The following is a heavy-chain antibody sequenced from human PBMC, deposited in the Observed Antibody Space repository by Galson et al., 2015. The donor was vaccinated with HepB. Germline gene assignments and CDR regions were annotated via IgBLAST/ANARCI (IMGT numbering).Heavy chain of an antibody. V-gene: IGHV3-21*01. D-gene: IGHD1-26*01. CDR1: GFTFSSYS. CDR3: ARDYRAWELPTYYFDY. CDR2: ISSSSSYI. Sequence: SLRLSCAASGFTFSSYSMNWVRQAPGKGLEWVSSISSSSSYIYYADSVKGRFTISRDNAKNSLYLQMNSLRAEDTAVYYCARDYRAWELPTYYFDYWGQGTLVTVSS. J-gene: IGHJ4*02.